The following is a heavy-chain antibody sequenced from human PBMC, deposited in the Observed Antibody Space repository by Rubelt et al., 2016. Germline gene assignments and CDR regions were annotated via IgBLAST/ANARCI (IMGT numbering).Heavy chain of an antibody. Sequence: QVQLVESGGGVVQPGKSLRLSCAASGFTFSTSPMHWARQAPGKGLEWVAAIQNDGSIEYYAESVKGRFTISRDNSKDALSVQMNSLRADDTAMYYCARDEGLSSPKRGFDYWGQGTLVTVSS. CDR3: ARDEGLSSPKRGFDY. D-gene: IGHD6-6*01. CDR2: IQNDGSIE. V-gene: IGHV3-30-3*01. J-gene: IGHJ4*02. CDR1: GFTFSTSP.